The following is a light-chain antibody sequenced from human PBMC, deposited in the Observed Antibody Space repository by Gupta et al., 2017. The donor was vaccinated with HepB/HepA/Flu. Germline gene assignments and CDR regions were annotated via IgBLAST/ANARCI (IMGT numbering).Light chain of an antibody. J-gene: IGKJ4*01. CDR2: GAS. Sequence: DIQLTQSPSFLSASVGDRVAITCRASQGISSSLAWYQQKPGKAPKLLIYGASTLQSGVPSRFSGSGSGTEFTLTISSLEPEDFATYYCQQLNNYPRTFGGGTNVEIK. CDR3: QQLNNYPRT. V-gene: IGKV1-9*01. CDR1: QGISSS.